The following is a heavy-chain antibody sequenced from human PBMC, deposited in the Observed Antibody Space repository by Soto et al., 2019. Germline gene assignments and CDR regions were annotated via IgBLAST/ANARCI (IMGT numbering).Heavy chain of an antibody. D-gene: IGHD3-22*01. CDR3: ARSVMYYYDSSGPRHYYYYDGMAV. Sequence: QVQLVQSGAEVKKPGSSVKVSCKASGGTFSSYAISWVRQAPGQGLEWMGGIIPIFGTANYAQKFQGRVTNTADESTSTAYMELSSLRSEETAVYYCARSVMYYYDSSGPRHYYYYDGMAVWGKGTTVTVSS. J-gene: IGHJ6*04. CDR1: GGTFSSYA. CDR2: IIPIFGTA. V-gene: IGHV1-69*01.